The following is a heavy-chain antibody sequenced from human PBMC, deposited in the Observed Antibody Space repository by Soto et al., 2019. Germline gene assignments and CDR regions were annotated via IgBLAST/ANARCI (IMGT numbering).Heavy chain of an antibody. D-gene: IGHD3-10*01. Sequence: QVQLQQWGAGLLKPSETLSLTCAVYGGSFSGYYWSWIRQPPGKGLEWIGEINHSGSTNYNPSLKSRVTISVDTSKNQFSLKLSSVTAADTAVYYCARSYYYGSGGPLTWYYYYGMDVWGQGTTVTVSS. CDR1: GGSFSGYY. V-gene: IGHV4-34*01. J-gene: IGHJ6*02. CDR2: INHSGST. CDR3: ARSYYYGSGGPLTWYYYYGMDV.